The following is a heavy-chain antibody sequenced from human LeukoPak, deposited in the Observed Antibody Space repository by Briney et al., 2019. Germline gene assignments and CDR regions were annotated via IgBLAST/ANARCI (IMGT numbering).Heavy chain of an antibody. V-gene: IGHV1-69*05. Sequence: SVKVSCKASGGTFSSSAISWVRQAPGQGLEWMGGIIPIFGTASYAQKFQGRVTITTDESTSTAYMELSSLRSEDTAVYYCARAHPDYSNSYYYYMDVWGKGTTVTVSS. CDR2: IIPIFGTA. CDR3: ARAHPDYSNSYYYYMDV. J-gene: IGHJ6*03. D-gene: IGHD4-11*01. CDR1: GGTFSSSA.